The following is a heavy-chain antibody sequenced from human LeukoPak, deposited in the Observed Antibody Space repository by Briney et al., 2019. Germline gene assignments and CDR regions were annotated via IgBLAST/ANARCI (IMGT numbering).Heavy chain of an antibody. CDR2: IYYSGST. V-gene: IGHV4-61*03. J-gene: IGHJ4*02. D-gene: IGHD4-17*01. CDR1: GGSVSSGGYY. CDR3: ARVPISTTARGYFDY. Sequence: SETLSLTCTVSGGSVSSGGYYWSWIRQPPGKGLEWIGYIYYSGSTTYSPSLKSRVSVSVDTSKNNFSLKLSSVTDADTAVYYCARVPISTTARGYFDYWGQGTLVTVSA.